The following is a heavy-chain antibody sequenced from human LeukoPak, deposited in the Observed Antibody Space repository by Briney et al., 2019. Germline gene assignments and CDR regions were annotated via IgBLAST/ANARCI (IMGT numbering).Heavy chain of an antibody. D-gene: IGHD3-16*01. J-gene: IGHJ4*02. V-gene: IGHV3-74*01. CDR3: ATDGAYGLTH. CDR1: GVSFSTTW. Sequence: GGSLRLSCAASGVSFSTTWMHWVRQAPGKGLMWVSHVSSDGSRTYADSVKGRFTVSRDDNKDMVYLQMSSLRAEDTAVYYCATDGAYGLTHWGQGTLVTVSS. CDR2: VSSDGSR.